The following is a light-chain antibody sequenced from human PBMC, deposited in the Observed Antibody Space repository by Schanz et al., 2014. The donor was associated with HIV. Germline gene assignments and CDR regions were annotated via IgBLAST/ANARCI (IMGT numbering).Light chain of an antibody. CDR2: DVS. V-gene: IGLV2-14*03. CDR3: SSYTSFSTLI. J-gene: IGLJ2*01. Sequence: QSALTQPASVSGSPGQSITISCIGTSSDIGTYNYVSWYQQLPGKAPKLIIYDVSNRPSEISYRFSGSKSGHAASLTISGLQADDEADYFCSSYTSFSTLIFGGGTKLTVL. CDR1: SSDIGTYNY.